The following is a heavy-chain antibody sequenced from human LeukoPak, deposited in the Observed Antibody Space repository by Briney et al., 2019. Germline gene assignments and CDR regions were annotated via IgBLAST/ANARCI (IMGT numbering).Heavy chain of an antibody. D-gene: IGHD2-15*01. CDR1: GFTFSSYA. V-gene: IGHV3-23*01. J-gene: IGHJ4*02. CDR2: ISGSGGST. Sequence: PGGSLRLSCAASGFTFSSYAMSWVRRAPGKGLEWVSAISGSGGSTYYADSVKGRFTISRDNSKNTLYLQMNSLRAEDTAVYYCAKDYCSGGSCYLDYWGQGTLVTDSS. CDR3: AKDYCSGGSCYLDY.